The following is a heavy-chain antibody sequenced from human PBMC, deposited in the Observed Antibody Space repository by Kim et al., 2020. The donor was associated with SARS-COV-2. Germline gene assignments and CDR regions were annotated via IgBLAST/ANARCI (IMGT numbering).Heavy chain of an antibody. CDR2: ISYDGSNK. CDR3: AHIPSGIAVAGTYHFQH. CDR1: GFTFSSYG. D-gene: IGHD6-19*01. Sequence: GGSLRLSCAASGFTFSSYGMHWVRQAPGKGLEWVAVISYDGSNKYYADSVKGRFTISRDNSKNTLYLQMNSLRAEDTAVYYCAHIPSGIAVAGTYHFQHWGQGTLVTVSS. J-gene: IGHJ1*01. V-gene: IGHV3-30*03.